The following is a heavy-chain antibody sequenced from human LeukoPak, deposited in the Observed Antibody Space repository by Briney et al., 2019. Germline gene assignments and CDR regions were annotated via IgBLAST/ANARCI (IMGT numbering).Heavy chain of an antibody. CDR2: FDPEDGET. D-gene: IGHD6-19*01. V-gene: IGHV1-24*01. Sequence: GASVKVFCKVSGYTLTELSMHWVRQAPGKGLEWMGGFDPEDGETIYAQKFQGRVTMTEDTSTDTAYMELSSLRSEDTAVYYCATPPGIAVAGGFDYWGQGTLVTVSS. CDR3: ATPPGIAVAGGFDY. J-gene: IGHJ4*02. CDR1: GYTLTELS.